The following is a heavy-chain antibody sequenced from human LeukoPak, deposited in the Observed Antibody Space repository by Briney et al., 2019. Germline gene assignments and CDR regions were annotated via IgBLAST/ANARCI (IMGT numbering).Heavy chain of an antibody. CDR2: IIPILGIA. V-gene: IGHV1-69*02. J-gene: IGHJ5*02. CDR1: GGTLSSYT. D-gene: IGHD2-2*01. Sequence: SVKVSCKASGGTLSSYTISWVRQAPGQGLEWMGRIIPILGIANYAQKFQGRVTITADKSTSTAYMELSSLRSEDTAVYYCARVVPAAIGWFDPWGQGTLVTVSS. CDR3: ARVVPAAIGWFDP.